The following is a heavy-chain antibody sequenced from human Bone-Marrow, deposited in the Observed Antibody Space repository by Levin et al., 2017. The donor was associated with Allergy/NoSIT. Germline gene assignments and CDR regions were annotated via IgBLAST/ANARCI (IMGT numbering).Heavy chain of an antibody. J-gene: IGHJ6*02. CDR2: IWHDGKKK. CDR3: VRDSGLYGLDV. Sequence: PGGSLRLSCATSGFTFTTYGMHWVRQAPDKGLEWVAVIWHDGKKKFHADSVRGRMTISGDNDENTVSLQMKSLTVEDTAVYYCVRDSGLYGLDVWGQGTTVIVSS. V-gene: IGHV3-33*01. D-gene: IGHD6-19*01. CDR1: GFTFTTYG.